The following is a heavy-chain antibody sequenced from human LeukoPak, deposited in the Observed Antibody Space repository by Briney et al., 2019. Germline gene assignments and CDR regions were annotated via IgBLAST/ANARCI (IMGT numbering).Heavy chain of an antibody. CDR1: GFTFSDYY. Sequence: GGSLRLSCAASGFTFSDYYMSWIRQAPGKGLEWVSYISSSGSTIYYADSVKGRFTIFRDNAKNSLFLQMNSLRAEDTAVYYCASQVGGDGYIRYIYDYWGQGTLVTVSS. CDR2: ISSSGSTI. J-gene: IGHJ4*02. CDR3: ASQVGGDGYIRYIYDY. D-gene: IGHD5-24*01. V-gene: IGHV3-11*01.